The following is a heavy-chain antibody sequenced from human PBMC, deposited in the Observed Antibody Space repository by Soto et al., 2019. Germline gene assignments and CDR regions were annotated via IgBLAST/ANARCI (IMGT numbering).Heavy chain of an antibody. J-gene: IGHJ6*02. V-gene: IGHV3-11*01. D-gene: IGHD4-4*01. CDR3: ARNRQPSPYIGLDV. Sequence: GGSLRPSCEAPGFTFSDHYMSWVRQAPGEGPEGTSHISGTHISGGGSAVAYADSVQGRFTISRDNTKNSLYLQMISLRAEDTAVYYCARNRQPSPYIGLDVWGQGTTVTVSS. CDR1: GFTFSDHY. CDR2: ISGTHISGGGSAV.